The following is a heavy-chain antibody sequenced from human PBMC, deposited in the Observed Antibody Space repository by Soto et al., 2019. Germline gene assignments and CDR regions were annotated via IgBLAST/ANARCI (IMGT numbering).Heavy chain of an antibody. Sequence: QVQLQESGPGLVKPSQTLSLTCTVSGDSISRGGYYWNWLRQHPRKGLEWIGYIYHSGSTIYNPSLQSRVTISVDTSKNRLSLELSNVTAADTAVYYCARDGAGAYGLGWFDPWGKGILVTVSS. J-gene: IGHJ5*02. CDR2: IYHSGST. CDR3: ARDGAGAYGLGWFDP. CDR1: GDSISRGGYY. V-gene: IGHV4-31*03. D-gene: IGHD2-21*01.